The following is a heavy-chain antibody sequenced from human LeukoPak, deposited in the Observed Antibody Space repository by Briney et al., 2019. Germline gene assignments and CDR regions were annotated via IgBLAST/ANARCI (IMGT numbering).Heavy chain of an antibody. CDR3: AGVKY. V-gene: IGHV4-38-2*02. Sequence: SETLSLTCTVSGYSISSGYYWGWIRQPPGKGLEWIGSIYHSGSTYYNPSLKSRVTISVDTSKNQFSLKLSSVTAADTAVYYCAGVKYWGQGTLVTVSS. J-gene: IGHJ4*02. CDR1: GYSISSGYY. CDR2: IYHSGST.